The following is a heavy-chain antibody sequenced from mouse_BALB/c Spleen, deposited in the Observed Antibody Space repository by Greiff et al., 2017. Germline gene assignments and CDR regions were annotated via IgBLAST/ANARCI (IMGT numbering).Heavy chain of an antibody. D-gene: IGHD1-1*01. CDR3: TRWGYGSSWGYAMDY. J-gene: IGHJ4*01. V-gene: IGHV1S81*02. Sequence: QVQLQQPGAELVKPGASVKLSCKASGYTFTSYYLYWVKQRPGQGLEWIGGINPSNGGTNFNEKFKSKATLTVDKSSSTAYMQLSSLTSEDSAVYYCTRWGYGSSWGYAMDYWGQGTSVTVSS. CDR2: INPSNGGT. CDR1: GYTFTSYY.